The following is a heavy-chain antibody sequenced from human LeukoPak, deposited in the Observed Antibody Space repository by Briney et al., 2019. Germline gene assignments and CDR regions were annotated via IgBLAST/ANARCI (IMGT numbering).Heavy chain of an antibody. CDR3: ARGVTVSPLDY. V-gene: IGHV3-64*01. CDR2: TSGYGETT. CDR1: GFTFSSYA. J-gene: IGHJ4*02. D-gene: IGHD4-17*01. Sequence: GGSLRLSCAVSGFTFSSYAMHWVRQAPGKGLEYVSATSGYGETTYYANSVKGRFTISRDNSKNTLYLQMGSLRAEDMAVYYCARGVTVSPLDYWGQGTLVTVSS.